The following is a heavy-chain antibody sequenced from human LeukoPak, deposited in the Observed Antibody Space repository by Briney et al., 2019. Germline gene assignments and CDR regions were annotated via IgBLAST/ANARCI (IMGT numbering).Heavy chain of an antibody. J-gene: IGHJ4*02. D-gene: IGHD2-2*01. CDR3: AKDMGRGNIVVVPGLISGFDY. CDR1: GFTFDDYA. V-gene: IGHV3-9*01. CDR2: ISWNSGRI. Sequence: PGGSLRLSCAASGFTFDDYAMHWVRKAPGKGLEWVSGISWNSGRIGYADSVKGRFTISRDNAKNSLYLQMNSLRADDTDLYYCAKDMGRGNIVVVPGLISGFDYWGQGTLVTVSS.